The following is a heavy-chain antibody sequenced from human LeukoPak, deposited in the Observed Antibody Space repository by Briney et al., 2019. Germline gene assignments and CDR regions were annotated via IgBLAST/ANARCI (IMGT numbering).Heavy chain of an antibody. Sequence: PGGTLRLSCAASGYTVSSYYMSWVRQAPGKGLEWVSIFYIGGSTYYADSVKGRFTISRDNSKNTLYLQMKSLRAEDTAAYFCARSRDGYNFDDWGQGTLVTVSS. CDR3: ARSRDGYNFDD. D-gene: IGHD5-24*01. CDR2: FYIGGST. V-gene: IGHV3-53*01. CDR1: GYTVSSYY. J-gene: IGHJ5*02.